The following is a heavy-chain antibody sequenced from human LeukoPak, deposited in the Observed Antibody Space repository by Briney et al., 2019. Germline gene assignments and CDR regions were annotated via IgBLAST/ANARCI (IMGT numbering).Heavy chain of an antibody. CDR2: IYYSGST. Sequence: PSETLSLTCTVSGGSISSYYWSWIRQPPGKGLEWVGYIYYSGSTNYNPSLKSRVTISVATSKTQFSLRLSSVTAADPAAYYCARLHQRVHYGDSNYFDYWGQGTLVTVSS. D-gene: IGHD4-17*01. V-gene: IGHV4-59*08. CDR1: GGSISSYY. CDR3: ARLHQRVHYGDSNYFDY. J-gene: IGHJ4*02.